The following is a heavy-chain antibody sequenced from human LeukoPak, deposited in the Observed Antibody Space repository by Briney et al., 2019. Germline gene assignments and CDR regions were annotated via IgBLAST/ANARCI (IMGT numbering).Heavy chain of an antibody. D-gene: IGHD3-22*01. CDR1: GGSISSYY. J-gene: IGHJ5*02. CDR2: IYYSGST. V-gene: IGHV4-59*01. Sequence: ASETLSLTCTVSGGSISSYYWSWIRQPPGKGLEWIGYIYYSGSTNYNASLKSRVTISVDTSKNQFSLKLSSVTAADTAVYYCARDRVDYYDSSGYYYVGGFDPWGQGTLVTVSS. CDR3: ARDRVDYYDSSGYYYVGGFDP.